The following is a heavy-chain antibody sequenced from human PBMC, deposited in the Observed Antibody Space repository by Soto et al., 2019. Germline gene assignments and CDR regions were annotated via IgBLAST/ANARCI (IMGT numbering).Heavy chain of an antibody. CDR1: GFTFSRYA. D-gene: IGHD6-19*01. CDR3: ARDFKVAVSGYRDFDY. V-gene: IGHV3-30-3*01. Sequence: QVQLVESGGGVVQPGRSLRLSCAASGFTFSRYAMHWVRQAPGKGLEWVAVISYDGSNKYYADSVKGRFTISRDNSKNKLYLQMNSLKAEDTAVYYCARDFKVAVSGYRDFDYWGQGTLVTVSS. CDR2: ISYDGSNK. J-gene: IGHJ4*02.